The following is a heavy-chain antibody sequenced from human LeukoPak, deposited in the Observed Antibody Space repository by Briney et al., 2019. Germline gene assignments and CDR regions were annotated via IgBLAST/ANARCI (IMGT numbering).Heavy chain of an antibody. Sequence: GGSLRLSCAASGFTFSIYSMNWVRQAPGKGLEWVSSISSSSSYIYYTDSVKGRFTISRDNAKNSLYLQMNSLRAEDTAEYYCARYPYSSGWYGSYYYYGMDVWGQGTTVTVSS. V-gene: IGHV3-21*01. CDR3: ARYPYSSGWYGSYYYYGMDV. J-gene: IGHJ6*02. CDR2: ISSSSSYI. CDR1: GFTFSIYS. D-gene: IGHD6-19*01.